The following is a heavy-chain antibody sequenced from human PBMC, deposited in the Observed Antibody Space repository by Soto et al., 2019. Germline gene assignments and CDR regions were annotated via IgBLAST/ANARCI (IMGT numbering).Heavy chain of an antibody. CDR1: GFTFSSYA. Sequence: VGSLRLSCAASGFTFSSYAMSWVRQAPGKGLEWVSAISGSGGSTYYADSVKGRFTISRDNSKNTLYLQMNSLRAEDTAVYYCAKVGFTNDYYYGMDVWGQGTTVTVSS. D-gene: IGHD1-26*01. CDR3: AKVGFTNDYYYGMDV. CDR2: ISGSGGST. V-gene: IGHV3-23*01. J-gene: IGHJ6*02.